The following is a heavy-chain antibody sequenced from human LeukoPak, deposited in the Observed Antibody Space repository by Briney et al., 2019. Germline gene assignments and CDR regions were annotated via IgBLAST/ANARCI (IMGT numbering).Heavy chain of an antibody. CDR1: GFTFSSYS. CDR2: ISTSSSTI. CDR3: VRDDDRPDNGLDY. J-gene: IGHJ4*02. Sequence: GGSLRLSCAASGFTFSSYSMNWVRQAPGKGLEWISYISTSSSTIYYADSVKGRFTISRDNAKNSLYLQMNSLRAEDTAVYYCVRDDDRPDNGLDYWGQGTLVTVSS. V-gene: IGHV3-48*01. D-gene: IGHD3-22*01.